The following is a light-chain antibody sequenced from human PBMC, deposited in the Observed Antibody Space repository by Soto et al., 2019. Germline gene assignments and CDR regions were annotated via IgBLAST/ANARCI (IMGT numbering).Light chain of an antibody. CDR3: LQDYNYPWT. CDR1: QGIRND. CDR2: AAS. J-gene: IGKJ1*01. V-gene: IGKV1-6*01. Sequence: AIQMTPSPSSLSASVGDRVTITCRATQGIRNDLSWYQQKPGKAPKLLIYAASSLQSGGPSRFSGSGSGTDFTLTISSLQPEDFATYYCLQDYNYPWTFGQGTKVEIK.